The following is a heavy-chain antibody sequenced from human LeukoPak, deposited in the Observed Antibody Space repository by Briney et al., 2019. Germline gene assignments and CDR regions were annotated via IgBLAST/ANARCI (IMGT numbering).Heavy chain of an antibody. CDR1: GFTFSSYG. V-gene: IGHV3-33*06. J-gene: IGHJ4*02. D-gene: IGHD3-22*01. CDR2: IWYDGSNK. Sequence: GGSLRLSCAASGFTFSSYGMHWVRQAPGKGLEWAAVIWYDGSNKYYADSVKGRFTISRDNSKNTLYLQMNSLRAEDTAVYYCAKDHGMIGDLRIDYWGQGTLVTVSS. CDR3: AKDHGMIGDLRIDY.